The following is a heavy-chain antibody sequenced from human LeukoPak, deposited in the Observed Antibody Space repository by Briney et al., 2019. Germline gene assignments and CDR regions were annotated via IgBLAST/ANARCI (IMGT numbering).Heavy chain of an antibody. CDR1: GFSFSSYG. CDR2: ISYDGSNK. J-gene: IGHJ4*02. V-gene: IGHV3-30*18. Sequence: GSSLRLSCAASGFSFSSYGMHWVRQAPAKGLEWVAAISYDGSNKYYAYSVKARFTISRDNSKNTLYLQMNSLRAEDTAVYYCAKPGYYDSSGYYYYFDYWGQGTLVTVSS. D-gene: IGHD3-22*01. CDR3: AKPGYYDSSGYYYYFDY.